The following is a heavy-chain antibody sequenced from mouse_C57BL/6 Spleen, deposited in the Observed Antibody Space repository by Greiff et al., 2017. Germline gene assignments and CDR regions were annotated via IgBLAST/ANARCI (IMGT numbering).Heavy chain of an antibody. CDR2: IYPGSGNT. D-gene: IGHD4-1*01. CDR1: GYTFTDYY. V-gene: IGHV1-76*01. J-gene: IGHJ2*01. CDR3: AREGANWDY. Sequence: QVQLQQSGAELVRPGASVKLSCKASGYTFTDYYINWVKQRPGQGLEWIARIYPGSGNTYYNEKFKGKATLTAEKSSSTAYMQLSSLTSEDSAVYFCAREGANWDYWGQGTTRTVSS.